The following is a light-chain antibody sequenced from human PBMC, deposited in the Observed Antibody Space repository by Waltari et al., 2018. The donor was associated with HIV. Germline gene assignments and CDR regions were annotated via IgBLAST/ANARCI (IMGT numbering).Light chain of an antibody. CDR1: VSDIGFHNS. Sequence: QPALTQPASVSGSPGQSVTISCTGTVSDIGFHNSVSWYQHFPDKAPKLLIFAVSSRPSGISHRFSGSLSGNTASLTISGLQSVDEAHYFCASYTNNNAWVFGGGTSLTVL. CDR3: ASYTNNNAWV. J-gene: IGLJ3*02. V-gene: IGLV2-14*03. CDR2: AVS.